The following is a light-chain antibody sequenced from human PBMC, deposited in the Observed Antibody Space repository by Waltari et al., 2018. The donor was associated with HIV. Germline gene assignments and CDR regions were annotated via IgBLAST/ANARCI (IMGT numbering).Light chain of an antibody. CDR3: QSYDSSNHVV. CDR1: SGSIASNN. Sequence: NFMLTQPHSVSESPGKTVTISCTRSSGSIASNNVQWSQQRPGSSPTTVIYEDNQRPSGVPDRFSGSIDSSSNSASLTISGLKTEDEADYYCQSYDSSNHVVFGGGTKLTVL. J-gene: IGLJ2*01. CDR2: EDN. V-gene: IGLV6-57*01.